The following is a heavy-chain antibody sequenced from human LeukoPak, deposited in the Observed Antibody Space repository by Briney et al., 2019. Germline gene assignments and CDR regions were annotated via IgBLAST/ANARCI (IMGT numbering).Heavy chain of an antibody. D-gene: IGHD3-10*01. Sequence: SETLSLTCTVSGDSISSYYWSWIWQPPGKGLEWMGYIYYGGSTNYNPSLKSRATISVDTSKNQFSLKLSSVTAEDTAVYYCARDSGTTGEVKFDPWGQGTLVTVSA. CDR2: IYYGGST. J-gene: IGHJ5*02. CDR3: ARDSGTTGEVKFDP. V-gene: IGHV4-59*12. CDR1: GDSISSYY.